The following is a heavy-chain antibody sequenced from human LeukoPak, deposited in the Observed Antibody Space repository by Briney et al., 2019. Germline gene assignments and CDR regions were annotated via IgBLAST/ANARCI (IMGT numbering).Heavy chain of an antibody. J-gene: IGHJ4*02. CDR1: GGSISSYY. CDR3: ARLRGSGSSDY. V-gene: IGHV4-34*01. CDR2: INHSGST. Sequence: SETLSLTCTVSGGSISSYYWGWIRQPPGKGLEWIGEINHSGSTNYNPSLKSRVTISVDTSKNQFSLKLSSVTAADTAVYYCARLRGSGSSDYWGQGTLVTVSS. D-gene: IGHD3-10*01.